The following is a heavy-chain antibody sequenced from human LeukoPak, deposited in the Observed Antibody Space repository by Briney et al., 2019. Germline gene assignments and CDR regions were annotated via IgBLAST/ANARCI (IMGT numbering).Heavy chain of an antibody. CDR2: IIPILGIA. V-gene: IGHV1-69*04. CDR1: GGTFSSYA. CDR3: ARERGSSWYLGWFDP. D-gene: IGHD6-13*01. Sequence: SVKVSCKASGGTFSSYAISWVRQAPGQGLEWMGRIIPILGIANYAQKFQGRVTITADKSTSTAYMELSSLRSEDTAVYYCARERGSSWYLGWFDPWGQGTLVTVSS. J-gene: IGHJ5*02.